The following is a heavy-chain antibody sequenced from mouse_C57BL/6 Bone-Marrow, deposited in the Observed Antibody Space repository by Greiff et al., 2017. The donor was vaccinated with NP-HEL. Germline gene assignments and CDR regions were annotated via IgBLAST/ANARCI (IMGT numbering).Heavy chain of an antibody. Sequence: VQLQQSGPELVKPGASVKISCKASGYSFTGYYMNWVKQSPEKSLEWIGEINPSTGGTTYNQKFKAKATLTVDKSSSTAYMQLKSLTSEDSAVYYCARKNYYGSRPWFAYWGQGTLVTVSA. V-gene: IGHV1-42*01. D-gene: IGHD1-1*01. CDR2: INPSTGGT. CDR1: GYSFTGYY. CDR3: ARKNYYGSRPWFAY. J-gene: IGHJ3*01.